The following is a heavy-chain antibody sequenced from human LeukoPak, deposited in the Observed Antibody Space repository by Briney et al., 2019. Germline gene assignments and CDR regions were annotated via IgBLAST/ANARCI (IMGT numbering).Heavy chain of an antibody. CDR2: IYYSGNT. V-gene: IGHV4-39*01. CDR1: GAFITMGRYY. Sequence: SETLSPTCRVAGAFITMGRYYCGWIRQPPGKGLEWIGSIYYSGNTYNNPSLKSRVTISVDTSNNQLSLKLTSVTAADTAVYTCAYYRVIARSWTLDYWGQGTLVTVSS. D-gene: IGHD2/OR15-2a*01. CDR3: AYYRVIARSWTLDY. J-gene: IGHJ4*02.